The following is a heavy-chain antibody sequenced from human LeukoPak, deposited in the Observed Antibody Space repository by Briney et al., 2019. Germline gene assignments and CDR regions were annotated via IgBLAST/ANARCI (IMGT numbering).Heavy chain of an antibody. CDR2: ISGSGGGT. V-gene: IGHV3-23*01. CDR1: GFTFSSYA. Sequence: PGGSLTLSRAASGFTFSSYAMSWVRQAPGKGLEWVSAISGSGGGTYYADSVQGRFTISRDNSKNTLYLQMNSLRAEDTAVYYCAKADSSGYYFEYWGRGTRVTVSS. J-gene: IGHJ4*02. CDR3: AKADSSGYYFEY. D-gene: IGHD3-22*01.